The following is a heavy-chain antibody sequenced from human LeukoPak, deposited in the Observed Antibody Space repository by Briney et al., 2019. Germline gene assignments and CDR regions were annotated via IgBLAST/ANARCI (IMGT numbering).Heavy chain of an antibody. J-gene: IGHJ4*02. CDR2: FDPEDGET. V-gene: IGHV1-24*01. Sequence: GASVKVSCKVSGYTLIELSMHWVRQAPGKGLEWMGGFDPEDGETIYAQKFQGRVTMTEDTSTDTAYMELSSLRSEDTAVYYCATVNLTRRYQCFDYWGQGTLVTVSS. CDR1: GYTLIELS. D-gene: IGHD3-16*02. CDR3: ATVNLTRRYQCFDY.